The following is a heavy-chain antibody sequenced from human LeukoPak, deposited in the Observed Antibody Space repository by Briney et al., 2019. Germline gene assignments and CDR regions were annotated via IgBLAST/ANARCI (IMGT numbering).Heavy chain of an antibody. CDR3: ARARMVATHFDY. V-gene: IGHV4-34*01. J-gene: IGHJ4*02. Sequence: PSETLSLTCAVYGGSFSGYYWSWIRQPPGKGLEWIGEINHSGSTNYNPSLKSRVTISVDTSKNQFSLKLSSVTAADTVVYYCARARMVATHFDYWGQGTLVTVSS. D-gene: IGHD5-12*01. CDR2: INHSGST. CDR1: GGSFSGYY.